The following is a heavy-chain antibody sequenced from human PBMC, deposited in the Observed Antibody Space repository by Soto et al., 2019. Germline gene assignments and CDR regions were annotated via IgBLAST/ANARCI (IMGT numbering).Heavy chain of an antibody. CDR3: ARDRPALLLTYYGMDV. Sequence: QVQLVQSGAEVKKPGSSVKVSCKASGGTFSSYAISWVRQAPGQGLGWMGGIIPIFGTANYAQKFQGRVTITADESTSTAYMELSSLRSEDTAVYYCARDRPALLLTYYGMDVWGQGTTVTVSS. CDR2: IIPIFGTA. V-gene: IGHV1-69*01. J-gene: IGHJ6*02. CDR1: GGTFSSYA. D-gene: IGHD2-15*01.